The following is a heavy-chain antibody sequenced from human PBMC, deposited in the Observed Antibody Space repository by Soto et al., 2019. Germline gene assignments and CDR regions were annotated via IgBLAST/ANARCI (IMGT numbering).Heavy chain of an antibody. CDR2: ISSSGSTI. Sequence: PGGSLRLSCAASGFTFSDYYMSWIRQAPGKGLEWVSYISSSGSTIYYADSVKGRFTISRGNAKNSLYLQMNSLRAEDTAVYYCAKDCYDFWSRYYTGHYYYGMDVWGQGTTVTVSS. J-gene: IGHJ6*02. CDR3: AKDCYDFWSRYYTGHYYYGMDV. CDR1: GFTFSDYY. D-gene: IGHD3-3*01. V-gene: IGHV3-11*01.